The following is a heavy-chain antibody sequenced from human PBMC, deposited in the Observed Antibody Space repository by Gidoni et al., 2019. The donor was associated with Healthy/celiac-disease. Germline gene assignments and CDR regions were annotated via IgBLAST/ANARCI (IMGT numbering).Heavy chain of an antibody. CDR1: GGSISSYY. V-gene: IGHV4-59*08. J-gene: IGHJ5*02. D-gene: IGHD4-17*01. CDR2: IYYSGST. Sequence: QVQLQESGPGLVKPSETLSLTCTVSGGSISSYYWSWIRQPPGKGLEWIGYIYYSGSTNYNPSLKSRVTISVDTSKNQFSLKLSSVTAADTAVYYCARHYGDTNWFDPWGQGTLVTVSS. CDR3: ARHYGDTNWFDP.